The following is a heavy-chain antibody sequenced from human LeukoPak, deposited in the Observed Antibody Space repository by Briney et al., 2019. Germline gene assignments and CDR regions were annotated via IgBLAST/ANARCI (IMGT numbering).Heavy chain of an antibody. CDR1: GFTFSSYD. V-gene: IGHV3-13*01. CDR2: IGTAGDT. D-gene: IGHD6-13*01. J-gene: IGHJ4*02. Sequence: GGSLRLSCAASGFTFSSYDMHWVRHATGKGLEWVSAIGTAGDTYYPGSVKGRFTISRENAKNSLYLQMNSLRAGDTAVYYCARSRWLAAAGFDYWGQGTLVTGSS. CDR3: ARSRWLAAAGFDY.